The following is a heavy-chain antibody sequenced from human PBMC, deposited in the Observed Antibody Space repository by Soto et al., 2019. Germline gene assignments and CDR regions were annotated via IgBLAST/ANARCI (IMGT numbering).Heavy chain of an antibody. CDR3: ARFHVVVVPAAIDY. J-gene: IGHJ4*02. V-gene: IGHV4-39*01. Sequence: SETLSLTCTVSGGSISSSSYYWGWIRQPPGKGLEWIGSIYYSGSTYYNPSLKSRVTISVDTSKNQFSLKLSSVTAADTAVYYCARFHVVVVPAAIDYRGQGTLVTVSS. D-gene: IGHD2-2*01. CDR2: IYYSGST. CDR1: GGSISSSSYY.